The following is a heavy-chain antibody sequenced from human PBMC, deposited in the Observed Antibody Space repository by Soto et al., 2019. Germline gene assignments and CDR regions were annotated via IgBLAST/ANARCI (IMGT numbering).Heavy chain of an antibody. J-gene: IGHJ6*01. Sequence: QVQLVESGGGVVQPGRSLRLSCAASGFTFSSYGMHWVRQAPGKGLEWVAVISYDGSNKYYADSVKGRFTISRDNSKNTLYLQMNSLRAEDTAVYYCAKDGGYSGYEPYYYYGMDVW. CDR1: GFTFSSYG. CDR2: ISYDGSNK. CDR3: AKDGGYSGYEPYYYYGMDV. V-gene: IGHV3-30*18. D-gene: IGHD5-12*01.